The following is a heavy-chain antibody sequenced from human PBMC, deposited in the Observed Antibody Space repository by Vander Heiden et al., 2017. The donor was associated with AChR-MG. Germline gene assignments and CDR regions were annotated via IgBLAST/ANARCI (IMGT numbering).Heavy chain of an antibody. CDR2: IYSGGST. Sequence: EVQLVESGGGLVQPGGSLRLSCAASGFTVSSNYMSWVRQAPGKGLEWVSVIYSGGSTYYADSVKGRFTISRDNSKNTLYLQMNSLRAEDTAVYYCARSPDDYGDPNRYYYGMDVWGQGTTVTVSS. CDR1: GFTVSSNY. CDR3: ARSPDDYGDPNRYYYGMDV. J-gene: IGHJ6*02. D-gene: IGHD4-17*01. V-gene: IGHV3-66*01.